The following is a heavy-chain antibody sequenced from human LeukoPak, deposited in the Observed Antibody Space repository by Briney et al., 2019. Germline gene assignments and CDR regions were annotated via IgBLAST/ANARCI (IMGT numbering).Heavy chain of an antibody. CDR2: ISSGSSYI. V-gene: IGHV3-21*01. J-gene: IGHJ4*02. Sequence: PGGSLRLSCAASGFTFSSYSMNLVRQAPGKGLEWVSSISSGSSYIYYADSVKGRFTISRDNAKNSLYLLLNSLRAEDTAAYYCARGWEQLDYWGQGTLVTVSS. D-gene: IGHD1-26*01. CDR1: GFTFSSYS. CDR3: ARGWEQLDY.